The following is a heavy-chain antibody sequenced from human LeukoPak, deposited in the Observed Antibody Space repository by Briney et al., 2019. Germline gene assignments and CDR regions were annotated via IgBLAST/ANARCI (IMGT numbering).Heavy chain of an antibody. V-gene: IGHV3-30*18. Sequence: GGSLRLSCAASGFTFSSYGMHWVRQAPGKGLEWVAVISYDGSNKYYADSVKGRFTISRDNSKNTLYLQMNSLRAEDTAVYYCAKDYTQTGIAAAPGDWFDPWGQGTLVTVPS. D-gene: IGHD6-13*01. CDR3: AKDYTQTGIAAAPGDWFDP. CDR1: GFTFSSYG. J-gene: IGHJ5*02. CDR2: ISYDGSNK.